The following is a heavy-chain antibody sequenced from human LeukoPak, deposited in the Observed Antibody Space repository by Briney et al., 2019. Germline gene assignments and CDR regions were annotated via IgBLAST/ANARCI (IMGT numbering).Heavy chain of an antibody. CDR2: INPSGGST. V-gene: IGHV1-46*01. D-gene: IGHD6-13*01. J-gene: IGHJ5*02. Sequence: EASVKVSCKASGYTFTSYYMHWVRQAPGQGLEWMGIINPSGGSTSYAQKFQGRVTMTRDMSTSTVYMELSSLRSEDTAVYYCARDLGSSWSRAHWFDPWGQGTLVTVSS. CDR3: ARDLGSSWSRAHWFDP. CDR1: GYTFTSYY.